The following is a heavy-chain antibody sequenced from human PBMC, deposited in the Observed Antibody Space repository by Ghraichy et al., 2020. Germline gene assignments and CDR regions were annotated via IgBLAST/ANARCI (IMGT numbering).Heavy chain of an antibody. Sequence: ASVKVSCKASGYTFTSYAMHWVRQAPGQRLEWMGWNNAGNGNTKYSQKFQGRVTITRDTSASIAYMELSSLRSEDTAVYYCARCDYGDYVGLYYYYYGMDVLCQETTVTVSS. V-gene: IGHV1-3*01. CDR1: GYTFTSYA. J-gene: IGHJ6*02. CDR2: NNAGNGNT. CDR3: ARCDYGDYVGLYYYYYGMDV. D-gene: IGHD4-17*01.